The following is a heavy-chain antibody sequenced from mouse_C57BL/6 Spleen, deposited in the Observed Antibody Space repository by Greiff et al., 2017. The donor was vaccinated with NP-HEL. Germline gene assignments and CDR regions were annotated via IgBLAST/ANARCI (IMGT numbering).Heavy chain of an antibody. V-gene: IGHV1-82*01. CDR2: IYPGDGDT. D-gene: IGHD2-3*01. CDR1: GYAFSSSW. J-gene: IGHJ2*01. Sequence: QVQLKESGPELVKPGASVKISCKASGYAFSSSWMNWVKQRPGKGLEWIGRIYPGDGDTNYNGKFKGKATLTADKSSSTAYMQLSSLTSEDSAVYFCARSYDGYSGYWGQGTTLTVSS. CDR3: ARSYDGYSGY.